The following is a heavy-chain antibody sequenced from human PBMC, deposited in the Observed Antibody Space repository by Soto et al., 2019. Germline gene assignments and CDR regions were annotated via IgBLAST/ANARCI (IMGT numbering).Heavy chain of an antibody. D-gene: IGHD3-10*01. CDR1: GGSLSDYS. CDR3: ARYQLRFGPLDYYYYGMDV. Sequence: SETLSLTCAVYGGSLSDYSWTWIRQAPRRGLEWIGEVDTSGITNYNPSLESRVTLSVDTSNNQFSLRLSSVTAADTAVYYCARYQLRFGPLDYYYYGMDVWRHGTTVTVSS. CDR2: VDTSGIT. V-gene: IGHV4-34*01. J-gene: IGHJ6*02.